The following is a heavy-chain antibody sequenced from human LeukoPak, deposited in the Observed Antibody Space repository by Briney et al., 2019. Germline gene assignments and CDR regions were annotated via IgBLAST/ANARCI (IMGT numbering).Heavy chain of an antibody. CDR1: GFPFTSYE. V-gene: IGHV3-48*03. CDR3: ARGPSIAARYDAFDI. J-gene: IGHJ3*02. CDR2: ISSSGNTI. Sequence: PGGSLRLSCAASGFPFTSYELNWVRQAPGKGLEWVSYISSSGNTISYADSVKGRFTISRDNAKNSLYLQVISLRAEDTAVYYCARGPSIAARYDAFDIWGQGTMVTVSS. D-gene: IGHD6-6*01.